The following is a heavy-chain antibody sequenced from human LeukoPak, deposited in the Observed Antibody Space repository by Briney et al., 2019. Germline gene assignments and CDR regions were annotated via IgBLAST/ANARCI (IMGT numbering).Heavy chain of an antibody. CDR1: GYSFSYSW. CDR2: IYPDNSDT. V-gene: IGHV5-51*01. J-gene: IGHJ4*02. CDR3: ARQGGAYNYGSEDH. D-gene: IGHD5-18*01. Sequence: GESLKISCQASGYSFSYSWIGWVRQMPGKGLEWMGIIYPDNSDTRYSPSFQGQVTISADKSISTAYLQWSSLKASDTAMYYCARQGGAYNYGSEDHWGQGTLVTVSS.